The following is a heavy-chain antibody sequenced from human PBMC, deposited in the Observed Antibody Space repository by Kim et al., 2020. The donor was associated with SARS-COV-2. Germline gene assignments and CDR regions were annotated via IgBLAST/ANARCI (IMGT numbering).Heavy chain of an antibody. V-gene: IGHV3-33*01. CDR2: IWYDGSNK. CDR3: ARDNPYDSRRGYFDY. D-gene: IGHD3-22*01. CDR1: GFTFSSYG. Sequence: GGSLRLSCAASGFTFSSYGMHWVRQAPGKGLEWVAVIWYDGSNKYYADSVKGRFTISRDNSKNTLYLQMNSLRAEDTAVYYCARDNPYDSRRGYFDYWGQGTLVTVSS. J-gene: IGHJ4*02.